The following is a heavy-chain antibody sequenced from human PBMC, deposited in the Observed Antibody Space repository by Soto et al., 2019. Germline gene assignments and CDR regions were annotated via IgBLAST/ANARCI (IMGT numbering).Heavy chain of an antibody. Sequence: EVQLLESGGGLVQPGGSLRLSCAASGFTFSSYARRWVRQAPVKGLEWVSAISGSGDSTYYADSVKGRFTISRDNSKSTLYLQMTSLSAEVTAVYYCARRGSGSYYDYWGQGTLVTVSS. CDR3: ARRGSGSYYDY. CDR2: ISGSGDST. J-gene: IGHJ4*02. V-gene: IGHV3-23*01. D-gene: IGHD1-26*01. CDR1: GFTFSSYA.